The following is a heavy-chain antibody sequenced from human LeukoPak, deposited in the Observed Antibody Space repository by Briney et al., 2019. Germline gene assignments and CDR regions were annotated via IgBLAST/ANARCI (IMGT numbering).Heavy chain of an antibody. CDR3: ARVAAAGHFDY. D-gene: IGHD6-13*01. Sequence: PSETLSLTCTVSGGSISSYYWSWIRQPPGKGLEGIGYIYYSGSTNYNPPLKSRVTISVDTSKNQFSLKLSSVTAADTAVYYCARVAAAGHFDYWGQGTLVTVSS. CDR2: IYYSGST. CDR1: GGSISSYY. V-gene: IGHV4-59*01. J-gene: IGHJ4*02.